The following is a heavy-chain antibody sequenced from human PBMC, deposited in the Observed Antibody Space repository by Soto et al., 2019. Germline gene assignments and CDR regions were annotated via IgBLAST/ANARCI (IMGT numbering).Heavy chain of an antibody. D-gene: IGHD1-26*01. V-gene: IGHV3-33*01. CDR2: IWYDGSNK. J-gene: IGHJ4*02. CDR3: ARDRGGSYRLDY. CDR1: GFTFSSYG. Sequence: GGSLRLSCAASGFTFSSYGMHWVRQAPGKGLEWVAVIWYDGSNKYYADSVKGRFTISRDNSKNTLYLQMNSLRAEDTAVYYCARDRGGSYRLDYWGQGTLVTVSS.